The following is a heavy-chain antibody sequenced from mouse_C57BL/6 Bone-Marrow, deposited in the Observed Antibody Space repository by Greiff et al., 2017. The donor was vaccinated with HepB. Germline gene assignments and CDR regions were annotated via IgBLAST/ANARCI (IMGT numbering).Heavy chain of an antibody. CDR1: GFTFSDYY. CDR2: INYDGSST. CDR3: ARDKGQGLYFDY. J-gene: IGHJ2*01. V-gene: IGHV5-16*01. Sequence: EVKLVESEGGLVQPGSSMKLSCTASGFTFSDYYMAWVRQVPEKGLEWVANINYDGSSTYYLDSLKSRFIISRDNAKNILYLQMSSLKSEDTATYYCARDKGQGLYFDYWGQGTTLTVSS.